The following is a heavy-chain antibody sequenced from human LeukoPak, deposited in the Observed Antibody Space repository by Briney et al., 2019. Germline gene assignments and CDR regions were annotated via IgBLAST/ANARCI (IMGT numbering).Heavy chain of an antibody. CDR2: IYSGGYT. D-gene: IGHD3-10*01. CDR3: AREYRGEYYFAY. CDR1: GFTVTTNY. V-gene: IGHV3-66*01. J-gene: IGHJ4*02. Sequence: GGSLRLSCAASGFTVTTNYMTWVRQAPGKGLEWVSIIYSGGYTDYADSVKGRFTISRDNSKNTLYLQMNSLRAEDTAVYYCAREYRGEYYFAYWGQGTLVTVSS.